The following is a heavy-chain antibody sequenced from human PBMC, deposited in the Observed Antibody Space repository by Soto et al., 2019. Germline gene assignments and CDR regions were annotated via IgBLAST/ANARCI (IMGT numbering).Heavy chain of an antibody. Sequence: GGSLRLSCAASGFTFSSYAMSWVRQAPGKGLEWVSAISGSGGSTYYADSVKGRFTISRDNSKNTLYLQMNSLRAEDTAVYYCAKDVVPAAIGGEMDVWGKGTTVNVAS. D-gene: IGHD2-2*01. J-gene: IGHJ6*04. CDR2: ISGSGGST. CDR1: GFTFSSYA. V-gene: IGHV3-23*01. CDR3: AKDVVPAAIGGEMDV.